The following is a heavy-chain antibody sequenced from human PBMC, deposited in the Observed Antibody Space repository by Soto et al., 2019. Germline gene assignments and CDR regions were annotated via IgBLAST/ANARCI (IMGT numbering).Heavy chain of an antibody. CDR3: SNLVYSSGLSADF. CDR2: ISYDGTNK. Sequence: QVQLVESGGGVVQPGRSLRLSCAASGFTFSGYGMHWVRQAPGKGLEWVALISYDGTNKYYADSVKGRFTISRDNSKNTLYLQMNSLRAEDTAVYYCSNLVYSSGLSADFWGQGTLVTLSS. D-gene: IGHD6-19*01. CDR1: GFTFSGYG. V-gene: IGHV3-30*18. J-gene: IGHJ4*02.